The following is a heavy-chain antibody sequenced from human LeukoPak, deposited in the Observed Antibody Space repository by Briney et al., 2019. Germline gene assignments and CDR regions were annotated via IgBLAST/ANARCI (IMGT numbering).Heavy chain of an antibody. CDR1: GGSFSGYY. V-gene: IGHV4-34*01. D-gene: IGHD6-19*01. CDR2: INHNGST. J-gene: IGHJ4*02. CDR3: ASIAVAGRFDY. Sequence: SETLSLTCAVYGGSFSGYYWSWIRQPPGKGLEWIGEINHNGSTNYNPSLKSRVTISVDTSKNQFSLKLSSVTAADTAVYYCASIAVAGRFDYWGQGTLVTVSS.